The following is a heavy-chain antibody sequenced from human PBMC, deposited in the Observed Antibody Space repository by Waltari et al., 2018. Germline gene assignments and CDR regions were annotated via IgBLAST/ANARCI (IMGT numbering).Heavy chain of an antibody. D-gene: IGHD1-26*01. CDR2: MSGGGGST. V-gene: IGHV3-23*04. Sequence: EVQLVESGGGLVQPGGSLRLSCEASGLTFGRSAMTWVRQVPGKGLEWLSAMSGGGGSTYYADSVQVRFIISRDPSKNTLFLQLNSLRVEDTAVYFCAKTLSDPSVGGLDVWGQGTPVTVSS. CDR3: AKTLSDPSVGGLDV. CDR1: GLTFGRSA. J-gene: IGHJ6*02.